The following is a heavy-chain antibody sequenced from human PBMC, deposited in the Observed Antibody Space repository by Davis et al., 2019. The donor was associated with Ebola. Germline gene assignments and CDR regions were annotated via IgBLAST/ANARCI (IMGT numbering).Heavy chain of an antibody. CDR1: GFTFSRYI. Sequence: GGSLRLSCAASGFTFSRYIMSWVRQAPGKGLEWVGRIKSKTDGGTTDYAAPVKGRFTISRDDSKNTLYLQMNSLKTEDTAVYYCTSFKTLLWFGELLFSPGNYYGMDVWGQGTTVTVSS. J-gene: IGHJ6*02. D-gene: IGHD3-10*01. CDR2: IKSKTDGGTT. CDR3: TSFKTLLWFGELLFSPGNYYGMDV. V-gene: IGHV3-15*01.